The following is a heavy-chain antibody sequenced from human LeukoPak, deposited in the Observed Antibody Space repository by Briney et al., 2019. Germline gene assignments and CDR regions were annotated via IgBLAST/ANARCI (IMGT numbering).Heavy chain of an antibody. D-gene: IGHD1-26*01. CDR1: GYTFTSYY. Sequence: ASVKVSCKASGYTFTSYYMHWVRQAPGQGLEWMGIINPSGGSTSYAQKFQGRVTMTRDTSTSTVYMELSSLRAEDTAVYYCAREQSLLIVGATYIGGYFDLWGRGTLVTVSS. CDR3: AREQSLLIVGATYIGGYFDL. CDR2: INPSGGST. V-gene: IGHV1-46*01. J-gene: IGHJ2*01.